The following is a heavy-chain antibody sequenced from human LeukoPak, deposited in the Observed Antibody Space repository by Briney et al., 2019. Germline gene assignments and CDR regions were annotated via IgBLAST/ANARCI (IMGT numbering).Heavy chain of an antibody. D-gene: IGHD1/OR15-1a*01. V-gene: IGHV3-64*01. J-gene: IGHJ3*01. CDR2: IGSNGVTT. Sequence: PGGSLRLSCAASGFRFSSYAIHWVRQAPGKGLEYVSAIGSNGVTTYYANSVKGRFTISRDNSKNTLYLQMGSLRAEDMAVYYCGRKGWVYYWDSLLKDFLVLGGKGKMV. CDR1: GFRFSSYA. CDR3: GRKGWVYYWDSLLKDFLVL.